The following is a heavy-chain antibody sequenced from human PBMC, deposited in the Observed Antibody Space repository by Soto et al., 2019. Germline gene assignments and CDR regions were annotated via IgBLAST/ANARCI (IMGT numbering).Heavy chain of an antibody. CDR3: ARSISGFLEWSDYYYGMDV. Sequence: SVKVSCKASGGTFSSYAISWVRQAPGQGLEWMGGIIPIFGTANYAQKFQGRVTITADESTSTAYMELSSLRSEDTAVYYCARSISGFLEWSDYYYGMDVWGQGTTVTVSS. D-gene: IGHD3-3*02. CDR1: GGTFSSYA. CDR2: IIPIFGTA. V-gene: IGHV1-69*13. J-gene: IGHJ6*02.